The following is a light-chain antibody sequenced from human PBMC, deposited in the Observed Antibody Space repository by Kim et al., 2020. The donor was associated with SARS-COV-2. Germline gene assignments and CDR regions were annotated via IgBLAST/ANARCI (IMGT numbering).Light chain of an antibody. CDR2: QDT. V-gene: IGLV3-1*01. Sequence: GEKYSSWYQQQPVQAPVLVIYQDTKRPSGIPERFAGSTSGNTATLTISGAQAMDEADYYCQAWDNTWVFGGGTQLTVL. J-gene: IGLJ3*02. CDR3: QAWDNTWV. CDR1: GEKY.